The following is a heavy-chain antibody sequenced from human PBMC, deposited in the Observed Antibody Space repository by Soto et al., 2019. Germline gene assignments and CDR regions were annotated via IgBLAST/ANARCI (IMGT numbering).Heavy chain of an antibody. CDR1: GYTFTSYG. Sequence: ASVKVSCKASGYTFTSYGMSWVRQAPGQGLEWMGWISAYNGNTNYAQKLQGRVTMTTDTSTSTAYMELRSLRSDDTAVYYCARDNVRRGAFDIWGQGTMVTVSS. CDR3: ARDNVRRGAFDI. D-gene: IGHD2-8*01. CDR2: ISAYNGNT. V-gene: IGHV1-18*01. J-gene: IGHJ3*02.